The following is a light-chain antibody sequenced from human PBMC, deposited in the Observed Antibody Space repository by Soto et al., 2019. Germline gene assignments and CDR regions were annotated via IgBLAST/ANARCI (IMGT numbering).Light chain of an antibody. CDR2: AAS. V-gene: IGKV1-39*01. CDR1: QSISSY. Sequence: DIQMAQSPSYLSASVGDRVTITCRASQSISSYLNWYQQKPGKAPKLLIYAASSLQSGVPSRFSGSGSGTDFTLTISSLQPEDFATYYCQQNYSTPRTFGQGTKVDIK. J-gene: IGKJ1*01. CDR3: QQNYSTPRT.